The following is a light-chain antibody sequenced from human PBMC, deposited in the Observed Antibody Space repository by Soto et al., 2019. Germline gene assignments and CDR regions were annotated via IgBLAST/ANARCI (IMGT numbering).Light chain of an antibody. CDR2: GAS. CDR1: QSVSSNY. Sequence: EIVLTQSPGTLPLSPGERATLSCRASQSVSSNYLAWYQQKPGQAPRLLIYGASSRATGIPDRLSGSGSGTDFTLTINRLEPEDFAVYYCQQYGSSPITFGQGTRLEIK. V-gene: IGKV3-20*01. CDR3: QQYGSSPIT. J-gene: IGKJ5*01.